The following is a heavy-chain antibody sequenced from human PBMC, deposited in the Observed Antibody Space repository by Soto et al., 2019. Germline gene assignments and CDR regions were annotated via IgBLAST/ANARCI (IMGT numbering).Heavy chain of an antibody. CDR3: AKMSDFWSGSPTYHFDY. D-gene: IGHD3-3*01. CDR2: ISGSGSST. Sequence: PGGSQRLSYAASGFTFRNYGMSWVRQSPGNGLEWVSVISGSGSSTYYADSVKGRFTISRDNSKKTLYVQMNSLRAEDTAVYYCAKMSDFWSGSPTYHFDYWGQGTQVTVSS. J-gene: IGHJ4*02. V-gene: IGHV3-23*01. CDR1: GFTFRNYG.